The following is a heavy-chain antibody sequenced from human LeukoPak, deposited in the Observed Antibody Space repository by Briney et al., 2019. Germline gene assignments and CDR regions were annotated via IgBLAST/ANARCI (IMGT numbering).Heavy chain of an antibody. Sequence: GGSLRLSCAVSGFTLSNYSMNWVRQAPGKGLEWISYISGSGFTIHYADSVKGRFTISRDNAKNSLYLQMNSLRAEDTAVYYCARDLYSGSLFWFDPWGQGTLVTVSS. J-gene: IGHJ5*02. CDR2: ISGSGFTI. CDR3: ARDLYSGSLFWFDP. CDR1: GFTLSNYS. V-gene: IGHV3-48*01. D-gene: IGHD1-26*01.